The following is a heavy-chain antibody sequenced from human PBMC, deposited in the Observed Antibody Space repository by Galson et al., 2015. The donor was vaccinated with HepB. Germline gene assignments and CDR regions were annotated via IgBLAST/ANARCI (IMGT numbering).Heavy chain of an antibody. CDR1: GATFYNYT. CDR3: ARDHFDQSEPYSGPFYS. V-gene: IGHV1-69*13. CDR2: FIPVSQTA. D-gene: IGHD2-21*01. J-gene: IGHJ4*02. Sequence: SVKVSCKASGATFYNYTINWVRQAPGRGLEWMGRFIPVSQTADYAQRFQGRVTLTAADSTATAYMELRRLRSEYTAVDYCARDHFDQSEPYSGPFYSWGLGTLLSVSS.